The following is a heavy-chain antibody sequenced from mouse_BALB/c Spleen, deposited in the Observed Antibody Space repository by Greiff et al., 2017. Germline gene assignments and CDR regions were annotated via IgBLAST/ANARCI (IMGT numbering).Heavy chain of an antibody. V-gene: IGHV1S29*02. CDR2: IYPYNGGT. Sequence: VQLQQSGPELVKPGASVKISCKASGYTFTDYNMHWVRQSHGKSLEWIGYIYPYNGGTGYNQKFKSKATLTVDNSSSTAYMELRSLTSEDSAVYYCAKNYGSTWFAYWGQGTLVTVSA. J-gene: IGHJ3*01. CDR3: AKNYGSTWFAY. CDR1: GYTFTDYN. D-gene: IGHD1-1*01.